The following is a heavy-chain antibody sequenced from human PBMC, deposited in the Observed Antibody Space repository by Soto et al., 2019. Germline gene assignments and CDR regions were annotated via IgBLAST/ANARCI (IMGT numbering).Heavy chain of an antibody. CDR3: ARDPRGTTGEVDY. D-gene: IGHD1-1*01. V-gene: IGHV1-69*05. CDR2: SIPIFGTA. CDR1: GGTFSSYA. J-gene: IGHJ4*02. Sequence: QVQLVQSGAEVKKPGSSVKVSCKASGGTFSSYAISWVRQAPGQGLQWMGGSIPIFGTANYAQKFQGRVTITPDECTSTGYMELSSLRSEDTAVYYCARDPRGTTGEVDYWGQGTLVTVSS.